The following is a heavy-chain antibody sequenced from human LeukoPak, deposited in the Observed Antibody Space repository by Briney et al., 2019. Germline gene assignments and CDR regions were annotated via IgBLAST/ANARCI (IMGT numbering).Heavy chain of an antibody. CDR3: ARGAGGYRSSFLIYYYYGLDV. CDR2: INHSGST. V-gene: IGHV4-34*01. CDR1: GGSFSGYY. D-gene: IGHD6-6*01. Sequence: SETLSLTCAVYGGSFSGYYWSWIRQPPGHGLEWIGEINHSGSTNYNPSLTSRVTISVDTSKNQFSLKLSSVTAADTAVYYCARGAGGYRSSFLIYYYYGLDVWGQGTTVTVSS. J-gene: IGHJ6*02.